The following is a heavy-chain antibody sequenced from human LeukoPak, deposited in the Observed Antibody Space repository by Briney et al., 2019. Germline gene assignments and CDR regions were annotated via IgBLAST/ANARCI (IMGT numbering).Heavy chain of an antibody. V-gene: IGHV4-4*07. CDR1: GGSISSYY. CDR2: IYTSGST. CDR3: ARVRSAARPDGDYFDY. J-gene: IGHJ4*02. D-gene: IGHD6-6*01. Sequence: KPLETLSLTCTVSGGSISSYYWSWIRQPAGKGLEWIGRIYTSGSTNYNPSLKSRVTMSVDTSKNQFSLKLSSVTAADTAVYYCARVRSAARPDGDYFDYWGQGTLVTVSS.